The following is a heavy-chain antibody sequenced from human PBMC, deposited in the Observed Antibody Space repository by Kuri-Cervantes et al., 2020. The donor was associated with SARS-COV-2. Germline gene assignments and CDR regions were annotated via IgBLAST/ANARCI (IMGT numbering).Heavy chain of an antibody. CDR3: ARGSFSLFDWLSLFDY. V-gene: IGHV3-33*01. CDR2: MWHDGDMK. D-gene: IGHD3-9*01. Sequence: GGSLRLSCAASGFTFSNYTMHWVRQAPGKGLEWVAVMWHDGDMKYYTDSVKGRFTITRDNSKNTLYLQMNSLRAEDTAVYYCARGSFSLFDWLSLFDYWGQGSLVTVSS. CDR1: GFTFSNYT. J-gene: IGHJ4*02.